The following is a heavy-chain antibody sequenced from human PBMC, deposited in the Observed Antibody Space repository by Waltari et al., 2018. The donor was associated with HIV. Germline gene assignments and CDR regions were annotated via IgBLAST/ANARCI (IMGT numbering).Heavy chain of an antibody. CDR3: APGRGWFDP. V-gene: IGHV3-74*01. CDR1: GFTFGSYW. CDR2: INSDGSST. D-gene: IGHD3-10*01. J-gene: IGHJ5*02. Sequence: EVQLVESGGGLVQSGGSGSLPCAASGFTFGSYWMHWVRQAPGKGLVWVSRINSDGSSTNYADSVKGRFTISRDNAKNTLYLQMNSLRVEDTAVYYCAPGRGWFDPWGQGTLVTVSS.